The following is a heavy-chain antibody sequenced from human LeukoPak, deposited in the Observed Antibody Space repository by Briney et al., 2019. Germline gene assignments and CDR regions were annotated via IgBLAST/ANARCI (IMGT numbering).Heavy chain of an antibody. CDR2: IYYSGNI. J-gene: IGHJ4*02. D-gene: IGHD5-12*01. Sequence: PSETLSLTCTVSGGSISNNSYYWGWIRQPPGKGLEWIGSIYYSGNIYYNPSLKSRVTISVDTSKNQFSLKLSSVTAADTAVYYCASYRSGYDFDYWDQGTLVTVSS. CDR1: GGSISNNSYY. CDR3: ASYRSGYDFDY. V-gene: IGHV4-39*07.